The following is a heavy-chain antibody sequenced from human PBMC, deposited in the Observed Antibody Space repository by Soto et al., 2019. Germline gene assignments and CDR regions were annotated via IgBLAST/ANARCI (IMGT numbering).Heavy chain of an antibody. J-gene: IGHJ4*02. CDR2: IYYSGTT. CDR3: ARREIQGPIDY. D-gene: IGHD1-26*01. CDR1: GYSISSSNW. V-gene: IGHV4-28*01. Sequence: QVQLQESGPGLVKPSDTLSLTCAVSGYSISSSNWWGWIRQPPGKGLEWIGYIYYSGTTYYNPSLKSRVTLSVATSRNQFSLKLTSVTAVDTAVYYCARREIQGPIDYWGQGTLVTVSS.